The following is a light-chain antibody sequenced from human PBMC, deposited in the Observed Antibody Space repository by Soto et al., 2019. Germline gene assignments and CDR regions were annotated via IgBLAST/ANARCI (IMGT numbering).Light chain of an antibody. CDR1: SSNIGRGYD. CDR3: QTFDSSLTISWV. CDR2: GDN. J-gene: IGLJ3*02. V-gene: IGLV1-40*01. Sequence: QSVLTQPPSVSGAPGQRVTTSCTGSSSNIGRGYDVHWYQQVPGSAPRLLLSGDNTRPSGVPDRFSGSRSGTSASLAITGLQAEDEADYYCQTFDSSLTISWVFGGGTKVTVL.